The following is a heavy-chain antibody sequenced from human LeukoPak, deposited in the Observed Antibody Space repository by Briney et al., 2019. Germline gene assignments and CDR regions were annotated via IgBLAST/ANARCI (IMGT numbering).Heavy chain of an antibody. V-gene: IGHV3-49*04. CDR2: IRSKAFGGAT. D-gene: IGHD3-16*01. Sequence: PGRSLRLSCTSSGYTFGDYAMSWVRQSPGKGLEWVSLIRSKAFGGATEYAASVKGRFTISRDDSKSIAYLQMNSLKTEDTAMYYCTRDGGTLDYWGQGTLVTVSS. CDR3: TRDGGTLDY. CDR1: GYTFGDYA. J-gene: IGHJ4*02.